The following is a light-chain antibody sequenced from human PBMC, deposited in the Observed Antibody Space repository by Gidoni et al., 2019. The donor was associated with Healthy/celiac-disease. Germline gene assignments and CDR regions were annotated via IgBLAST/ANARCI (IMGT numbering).Light chain of an antibody. J-gene: IGKJ4*01. V-gene: IGKV3-11*01. Sequence: EIVLTQSPATLSLSPGERATLSCRASQSVSSYLAWYQQKPGQAPRLRIDDASTRATGIPARFSGSGSGTDFTLTISSLEPEDFAVYYCQQKLTFGGGTKVEIK. CDR1: QSVSSY. CDR3: QQKLT. CDR2: DAS.